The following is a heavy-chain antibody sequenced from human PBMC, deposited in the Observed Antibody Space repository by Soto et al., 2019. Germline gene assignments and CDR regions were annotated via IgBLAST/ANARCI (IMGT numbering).Heavy chain of an antibody. V-gene: IGHV5-51*01. J-gene: IGHJ3*02. CDR2: IYPGDSDT. D-gene: IGHD3-10*01. CDR1: GYSFTSYW. Sequence: PGESLKISCKGSGYSFTSYWIGWVRQMPGKGLEWMGIIYPGDSDTRYSPSFQGQVTISADKSISTAYLQWSSLKVSDTAMYYCARHFGTITMVRGVIITLDAFDIWGQGTMVTVSS. CDR3: ARHFGTITMVRGVIITLDAFDI.